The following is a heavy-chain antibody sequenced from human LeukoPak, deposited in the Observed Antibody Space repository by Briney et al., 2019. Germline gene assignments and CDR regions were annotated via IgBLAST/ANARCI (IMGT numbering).Heavy chain of an antibody. CDR3: AKGGRYGGNYDY. D-gene: IGHD4-23*01. CDR2: INHSGST. J-gene: IGHJ4*02. CDR1: GGSFSGYY. V-gene: IGHV4-34*01. Sequence: SETLSLTCAVYGGSFSGYYWSWIRQPPGKGLEWIGKINHSGSTNYNPSLKSRVTISVDTSKNQFSLKLSSVTAADTAVYYCAKGGRYGGNYDYWGQGTLVTVSS.